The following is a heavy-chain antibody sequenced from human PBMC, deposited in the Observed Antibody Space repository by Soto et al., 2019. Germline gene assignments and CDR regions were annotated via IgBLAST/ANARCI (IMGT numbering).Heavy chain of an antibody. V-gene: IGHV3-23*01. Sequence: DVPLWESGGGLVQPGGSLRLSCVASGFSFGSYALTWVRQAPGKGLEWVSTCSGSDGKTFYEDAVKGRFSISRDISQSTLYLQMNSLRADDPAIYYFAQWSYLDYWGQGTRVTVSS. J-gene: IGHJ4*02. CDR2: CSGSDGKT. CDR3: AQWSYLDY. CDR1: GFSFGSYA. D-gene: IGHD3-3*01.